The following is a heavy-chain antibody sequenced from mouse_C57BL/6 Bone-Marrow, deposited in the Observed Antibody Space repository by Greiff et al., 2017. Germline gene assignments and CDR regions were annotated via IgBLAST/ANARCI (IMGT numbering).Heavy chain of an antibody. CDR1: GFTFSSYG. CDR2: ISSGGSYT. J-gene: IGHJ2*01. Sequence: EVKLVESGGDLVKPGGSLKLSCAASGFTFSSYGMSWVRQTPDKRLEWVATISSGGSYTYYPDSVKGRFTISRDNAKNTLYLQMSSLKSEDTAMYYCARHRYDDYDFDYWGQGTTLTVSS. CDR3: ARHRYDDYDFDY. D-gene: IGHD2-3*01. V-gene: IGHV5-6*02.